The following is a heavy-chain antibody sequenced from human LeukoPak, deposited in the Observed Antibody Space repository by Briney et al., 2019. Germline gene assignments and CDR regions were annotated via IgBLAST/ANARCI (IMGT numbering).Heavy chain of an antibody. J-gene: IGHJ3*02. V-gene: IGHV1-46*01. Sequence: GASVKVSCKASGYTFTSYYMHWVRQAPGQGLEWMGIINPSGGSTSYAQKFQGRVTMTRDMSTSTVYMELSSLRSEDTAVYYCARRGITPKDAFDIWGQGTMVTVSS. CDR3: ARRGITPKDAFDI. D-gene: IGHD3-10*01. CDR1: GYTFTSYY. CDR2: INPSGGST.